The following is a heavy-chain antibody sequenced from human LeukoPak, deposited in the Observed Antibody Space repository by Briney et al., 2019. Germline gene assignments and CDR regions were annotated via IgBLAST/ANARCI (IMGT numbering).Heavy chain of an antibody. D-gene: IGHD3-10*01. CDR1: GGTFGSYA. J-gene: IGHJ5*02. V-gene: IGHV1-69*06. CDR3: AALRGYGSGSYGLDP. Sequence: ASVKVSCKASGGTFGSYAISWVRQAPGQGLEWMGGIIPIFGTANYAQKFQGRVTITADKSTSTAYMELSSLRSEDTAMYYCAALRGYGSGSYGLDPWGQGTLVTVSS. CDR2: IIPIFGTA.